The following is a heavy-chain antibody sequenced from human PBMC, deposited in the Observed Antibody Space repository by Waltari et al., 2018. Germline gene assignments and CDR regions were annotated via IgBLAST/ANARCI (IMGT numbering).Heavy chain of an antibody. CDR1: GFTFSNYA. Sequence: EVQLLESGGGLVQPGGSLRLSCAASGFTFSNYAMSWVRPAPGKGLEWVSSIRGTGRTTYFADSVKGRFTISRDISKNTLYLQLNSLRAEDTAVYYCAKRLRQWLVPDSFDCWGQGTLVTVSS. V-gene: IGHV3-23*01. CDR2: IRGTGRTT. D-gene: IGHD6-19*01. CDR3: AKRLRQWLVPDSFDC. J-gene: IGHJ4*02.